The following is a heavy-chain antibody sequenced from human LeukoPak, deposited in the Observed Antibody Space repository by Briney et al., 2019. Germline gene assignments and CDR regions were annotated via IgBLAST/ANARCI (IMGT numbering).Heavy chain of an antibody. V-gene: IGHV3-33*01. CDR2: VWYDGSDK. CDR3: ERVDTTVTTFPLDV. CDR1: GFTSSSHD. J-gene: IGHJ6*02. Sequence: PRRSLRLSCAASGFTSSSHDTHCVRQAPDRGLDWLAAVWYDGSDKYYADSVKGRFTISRDNAKNTVYLQMSSLRAEDTDVYYCERVDTTVTTFPLDVWGQGTSVTVSS. D-gene: IGHD4-17*01.